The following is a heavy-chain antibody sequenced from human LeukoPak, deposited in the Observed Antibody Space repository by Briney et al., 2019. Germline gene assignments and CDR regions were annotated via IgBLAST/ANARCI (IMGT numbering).Heavy chain of an antibody. J-gene: IGHJ6*02. CDR3: ARDALDSSGWFYHGMDV. CDR2: IYYSGST. Sequence: SETLSLTCTVSGGSISSGDYYWSWIRQPPGKGLECIGYIYYSGSTYYNPSLKSRVTISVDTSKDQFSLKLSSVTAADTAVYYCARDALDSSGWFYHGMDVWGQGTTVTVSS. CDR1: GGSISSGDYY. D-gene: IGHD6-19*01. V-gene: IGHV4-30-4*01.